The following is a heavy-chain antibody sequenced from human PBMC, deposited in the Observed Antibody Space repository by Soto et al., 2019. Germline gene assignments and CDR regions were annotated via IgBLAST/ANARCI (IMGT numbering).Heavy chain of an antibody. J-gene: IGHJ4*02. D-gene: IGHD6-13*01. CDR3: AKVGGEIAAQIYTEYYFDY. V-gene: IGHV3-30*18. CDR1: GFTFSSYG. CDR2: ISYDGSNK. Sequence: GGSLRLSCAASGFTFSSYGMHWVRQAPGKGLEWVAVISYDGSNKYYADSVKGRFTISRDNSKNTLYLQMNSLRAEDTAVYYCAKVGGEIAAQIYTEYYFDYWGQGTLVTVSS.